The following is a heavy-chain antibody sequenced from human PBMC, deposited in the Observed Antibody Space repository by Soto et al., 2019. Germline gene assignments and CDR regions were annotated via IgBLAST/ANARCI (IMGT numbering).Heavy chain of an antibody. CDR1: GFAFRGYN. Sequence: PGGSLRLSCGASGFAFRGYNMNWVRQAPGKGLEWVASISSGSSNIYYADSVKGRFTISRDNAKNSLYLQMDSLRAEDSAVYYCASTTVVAATFDFWGQGTLVTVSS. CDR2: ISSGSSNI. J-gene: IGHJ4*02. D-gene: IGHD2-15*01. V-gene: IGHV3-21*01. CDR3: ASTTVVAATFDF.